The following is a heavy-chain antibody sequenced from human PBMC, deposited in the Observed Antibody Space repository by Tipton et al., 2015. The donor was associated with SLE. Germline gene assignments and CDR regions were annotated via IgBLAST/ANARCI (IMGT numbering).Heavy chain of an antibody. J-gene: IGHJ6*03. CDR1: GDSISGYY. D-gene: IGHD3-10*01. V-gene: IGHV4-59*01. Sequence: GSLRLSCNVSGDSISGYYWNWIRQPPGKGLEWVGFISYSGNTNYNPSLKSRVTISIDTSNNLFYLRLMSVTAADTAAYYCARDGGITTDIDVWGKGITVTVSS. CDR3: ARDGGITTDIDV. CDR2: ISYSGNT.